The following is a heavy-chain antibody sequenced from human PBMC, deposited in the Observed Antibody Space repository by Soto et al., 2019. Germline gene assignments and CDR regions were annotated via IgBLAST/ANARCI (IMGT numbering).Heavy chain of an antibody. D-gene: IGHD3-16*01. J-gene: IGHJ3*01. CDR2: IYYSGST. CDR1: GGSISSYY. CDR3: ARHADRGTYTLAFDV. V-gene: IGHV4-59*08. Sequence: SETLSLTCTVSGGSISSYYWSWIRQPPGKGLEWIGCIYYSGSTNYNPSLESRVTISVDTSNNQFSLILSSVTATDTAVYYCARHADRGTYTLAFDVWGQGKMVTVSS.